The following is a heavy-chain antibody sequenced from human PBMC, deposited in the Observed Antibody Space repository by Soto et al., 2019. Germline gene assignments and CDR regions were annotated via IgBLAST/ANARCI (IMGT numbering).Heavy chain of an antibody. D-gene: IGHD1-26*01. V-gene: IGHV3-21*01. J-gene: IGHJ6*02. CDR3: ARDQVGATRDYYYYYGMDV. Sequence: GGSLRLSCAASGFTFSSYSMNWVRQAPGKGLEWVSSISSSSSYIYYADSVKGRFTISRDNAKNSLYLQMNSLRAEDTAVYYCARDQVGATRDYYYYYGMDVWGQGTTVTVSS. CDR2: ISSSSSYI. CDR1: GFTFSSYS.